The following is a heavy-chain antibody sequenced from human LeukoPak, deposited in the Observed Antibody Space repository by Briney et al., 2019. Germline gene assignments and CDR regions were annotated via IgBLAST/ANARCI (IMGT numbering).Heavy chain of an antibody. D-gene: IGHD6-19*01. V-gene: IGHV1-69*13. CDR1: GGTFSSYA. J-gene: IGHJ4*02. Sequence: ASVKVSCKASGGTFSSYAISWVRQAPGQGLEWMGGIIPIFGRANYAQKFQGRVTITADESTSTAYMELSSLRSEDTAVYYCARVFAPHYGSGWSFDYWGQGTLVTVSS. CDR3: ARVFAPHYGSGWSFDY. CDR2: IIPIFGRA.